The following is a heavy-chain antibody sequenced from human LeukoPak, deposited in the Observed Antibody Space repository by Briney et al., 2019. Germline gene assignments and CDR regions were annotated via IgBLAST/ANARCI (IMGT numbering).Heavy chain of an antibody. D-gene: IGHD6-19*01. CDR2: ISYDGSNK. CDR1: GFTFSSYA. V-gene: IGHV3-30*18. J-gene: IGHJ6*03. Sequence: QPGGSLRLSCAASGFTFSSYAMNWVRQAPGKGLEWVAVISYDGSNKYYADSVKGRFTISRDNSKNTLYLQMNSLRAEDTAVYYCAKTSSGWYFQRTKNYMDVWGKGTTVIVSS. CDR3: AKTSSGWYFQRTKNYMDV.